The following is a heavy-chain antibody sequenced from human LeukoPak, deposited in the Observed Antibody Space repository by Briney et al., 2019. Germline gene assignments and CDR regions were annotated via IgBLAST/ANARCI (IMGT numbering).Heavy chain of an antibody. J-gene: IGHJ4*02. Sequence: GGSLRLSCAASGFTFSSYAMHWVRQAPGKGLEWVAFISYEGSTEYYAESVKGRFTVSRDNSKNTLYLQVNSLRAEDTAVYYCARDLSGRYVWDYWGQGTLVSVSS. CDR1: GFTFSSYA. CDR3: ARDLSGRYVWDY. D-gene: IGHD1-26*01. V-gene: IGHV3-30*03. CDR2: ISYEGSTE.